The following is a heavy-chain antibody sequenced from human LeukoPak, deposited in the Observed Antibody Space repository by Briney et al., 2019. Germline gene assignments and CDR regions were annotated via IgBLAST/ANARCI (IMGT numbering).Heavy chain of an antibody. Sequence: PSETLSLTCTVSGGSISSYYWSWLRQPPGKGLEWIGYIYYSGSTKYNPSLKSRVTISVDTSNNQFSLKLSSVTAADTAVYYCARTYDILTGYDIWGQGTLVTVPS. CDR1: GGSISSYY. V-gene: IGHV4-59*01. CDR2: IYYSGST. D-gene: IGHD3-9*01. J-gene: IGHJ4*02. CDR3: ARTYDILTGYDI.